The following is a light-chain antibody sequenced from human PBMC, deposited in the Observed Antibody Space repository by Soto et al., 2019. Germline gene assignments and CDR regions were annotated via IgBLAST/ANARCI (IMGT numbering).Light chain of an antibody. CDR2: AAS. Sequence: DIQMTQSPSSLSASVGDRVTITCRASQSINRFLNWYQQKPGKAPKLLIYAASSLQSGVPSRFSGSGSGTDFTLKISRVEAEDVGVYYCMQSIQLPITFGQGTRLEIK. J-gene: IGKJ5*01. CDR3: MQSIQLPIT. CDR1: QSINRF. V-gene: IGKV1-39*01.